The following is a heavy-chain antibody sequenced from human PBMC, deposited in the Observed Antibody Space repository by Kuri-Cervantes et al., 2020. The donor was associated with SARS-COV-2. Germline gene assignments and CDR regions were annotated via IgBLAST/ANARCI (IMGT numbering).Heavy chain of an antibody. CDR2: IYSGGST. CDR3: ASSGSPYYYYGMDV. V-gene: IGHV3-66*01. CDR1: GFTVSSNY. J-gene: IGHJ6*02. Sequence: GGSLRLSCAASGFTVSSNYMSWVRQAPGKGLEWVSVIYSGGSTYYADSVKGRFTISRDNSKNTLYLQTNSLRAEDTAVYYCASSGSPYYYYGMDVWGQGTTVTVSS. D-gene: IGHD1-26*01.